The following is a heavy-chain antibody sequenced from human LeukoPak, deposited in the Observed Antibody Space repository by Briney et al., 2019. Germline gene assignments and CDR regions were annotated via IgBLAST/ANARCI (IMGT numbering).Heavy chain of an antibody. Sequence: PSETLSLTCTVSGGSINNYYWSWIRQPPGKGLEWIGYIYYRGITNYNPSLKSRVTISVDTSKNQFSMKLSSVTAADTAVYYCARQTYFYDSSGYHYYFDYWGQGTLVTVSS. D-gene: IGHD3-22*01. CDR1: GGSINNYY. CDR2: IYYRGIT. V-gene: IGHV4-59*08. CDR3: ARQTYFYDSSGYHYYFDY. J-gene: IGHJ4*02.